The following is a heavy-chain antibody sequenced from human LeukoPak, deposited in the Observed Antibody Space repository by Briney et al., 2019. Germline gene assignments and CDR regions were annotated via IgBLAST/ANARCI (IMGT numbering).Heavy chain of an antibody. Sequence: ASVKVSCKASGGTFSSYAISWVRQAPGQGLEWMGGIIPIFGTANYAQKFQGRVTMTEDTSTDTAYMELSSLRSEDTAVYYCATQTFLEWLGGLTYNWFDPWGQGTLVTVSS. CDR1: GGTFSSYA. J-gene: IGHJ5*02. CDR3: ATQTFLEWLGGLTYNWFDP. CDR2: IIPIFGTA. D-gene: IGHD3-3*01. V-gene: IGHV1-69*06.